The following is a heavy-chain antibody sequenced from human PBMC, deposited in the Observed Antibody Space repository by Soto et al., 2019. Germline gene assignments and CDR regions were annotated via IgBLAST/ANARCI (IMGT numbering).Heavy chain of an antibody. V-gene: IGHV4-34*01. CDR2: INHSGST. J-gene: IGHJ1*01. CDR3: ARGGVAAALPAEYLQH. CDR1: GGSFSGYY. Sequence: PSETLSLTCAVYGGSFSGYYWSWIRRPPGKGLEWIGEINHSGSTNYNPSLKSRVTISVDTSKNQFSLKLSSVTAADTAVYYCARGGVAAALPAEYLQHWGQGTLVTVSS. D-gene: IGHD6-13*01.